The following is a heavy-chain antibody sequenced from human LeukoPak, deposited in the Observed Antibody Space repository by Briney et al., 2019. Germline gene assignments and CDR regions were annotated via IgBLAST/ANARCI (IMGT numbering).Heavy chain of an antibody. CDR1: GGSISSSSYY. J-gene: IGHJ4*02. D-gene: IGHD6-13*01. CDR3: ARAGTAAGLFDY. Sequence: SETLSLTCTVSGGSISSSSYYWGWIRQPPGKGLEWIGYIYYSGSTNYNPSLKSRVTISVDTSKNQFSLKLSSVTAADTAVYYCARAGTAAGLFDYWGQGTLVTVSS. V-gene: IGHV4-61*05. CDR2: IYYSGST.